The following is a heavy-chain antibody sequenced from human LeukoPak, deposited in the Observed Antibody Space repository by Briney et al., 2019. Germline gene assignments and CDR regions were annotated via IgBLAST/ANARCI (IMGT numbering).Heavy chain of an antibody. CDR3: ARARLRGVVIINAFDI. J-gene: IGHJ3*02. Sequence: SETLSLTCAVYGGSFSGYYWSWIRQPPGKGLEWIGEINHSGSTNYNPSLKSRVTISVDTSKSQFSLKLSSVTAADTAVYYCARARLRGVVIINAFDIWGQGTMVTVSS. D-gene: IGHD3-3*01. V-gene: IGHV4-34*01. CDR1: GGSFSGYY. CDR2: INHSGST.